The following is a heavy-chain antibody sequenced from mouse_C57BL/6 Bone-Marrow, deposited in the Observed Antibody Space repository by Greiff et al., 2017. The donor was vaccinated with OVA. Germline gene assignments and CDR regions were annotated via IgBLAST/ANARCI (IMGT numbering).Heavy chain of an antibody. Sequence: EVQLQQSGAELVRPGASAKLSCTASGFNIKDDYMHWVKQRPEQGLEWIGWIDPENGDTEYASKFQGKATITADTSSNTAYLQLSSLTSEDTAVYYCTLWLRRGFAYWGQGTLVTVSA. V-gene: IGHV14-4*01. J-gene: IGHJ3*01. CDR2: IDPENGDT. D-gene: IGHD2-2*01. CDR1: GFNIKDDY. CDR3: TLWLRRGFAY.